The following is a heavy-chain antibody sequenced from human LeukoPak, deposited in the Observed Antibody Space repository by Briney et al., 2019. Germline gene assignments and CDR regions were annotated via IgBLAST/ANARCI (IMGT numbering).Heavy chain of an antibody. CDR2: IKQDGSEK. D-gene: IGHD2-2*01. V-gene: IGHV3-7*01. CDR1: GFTFSSYW. Sequence: PGGSLRLSCAASGFTFSSYWMSWVRQAPGKGLEWVANIKQDGSEKYYVDSVKGRSTIPRDNTKNSLYLQMNSLRAEDTAVYYCAKGSSIVVVPAAMTGDAFDIWGQGTMVTVSS. CDR3: AKGSSIVVVPAAMTGDAFDI. J-gene: IGHJ3*02.